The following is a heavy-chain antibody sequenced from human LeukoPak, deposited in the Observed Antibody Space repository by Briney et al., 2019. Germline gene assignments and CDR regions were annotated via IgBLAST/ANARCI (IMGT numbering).Heavy chain of an antibody. D-gene: IGHD3-3*01. V-gene: IGHV4-39*01. Sequence: SETLSLTCTVSGGSISSSTYYWGWIRQPPGKGLEWIGTIYYRGSTYYNPSLKSRVTISVDTSKNQFSLKLTSVTAADTAVYYCARLGRTYYDFWSGPWGQGTLVPVSS. CDR2: IYYRGST. CDR3: ARLGRTYYDFWSGP. J-gene: IGHJ5*02. CDR1: GGSISSSTYY.